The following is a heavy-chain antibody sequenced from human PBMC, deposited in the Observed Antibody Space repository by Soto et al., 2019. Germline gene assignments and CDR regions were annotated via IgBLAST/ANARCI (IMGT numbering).Heavy chain of an antibody. D-gene: IGHD6-13*01. CDR1: GFTFSSYW. CDR3: ARGIAAAGYYYYGMDV. J-gene: IGHJ6*02. Sequence: EVQLVESGGGLVQPGGSLRLSCAASGFTFSSYWMHWVRQAPGKGRVWFSRINSDGSSTSYADSVKGRFTISRDNAKNTLYLQMNSLRAEDTAVYYCARGIAAAGYYYYGMDVWGQGTTVTVSS. V-gene: IGHV3-74*01. CDR2: INSDGSST.